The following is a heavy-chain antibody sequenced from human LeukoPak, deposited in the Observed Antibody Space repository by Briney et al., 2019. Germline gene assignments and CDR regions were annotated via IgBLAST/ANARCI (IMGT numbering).Heavy chain of an antibody. D-gene: IGHD6-6*01. Sequence: GGSLRLSCAASGFTFSSYAMSWVRQAPGKGLEWVSAISGGGGSTYYADSVKGRFTISRDNSKNTLYLQMNSLRAEDTAVYYCAKDLLGSSTPLDYWGQGTLVTVSS. J-gene: IGHJ4*02. CDR2: ISGGGGST. CDR3: AKDLLGSSTPLDY. CDR1: GFTFSSYA. V-gene: IGHV3-23*01.